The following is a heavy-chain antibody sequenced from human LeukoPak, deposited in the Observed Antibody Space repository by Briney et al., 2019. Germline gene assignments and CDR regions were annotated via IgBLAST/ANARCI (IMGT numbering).Heavy chain of an antibody. CDR2: IIPIFGTA. V-gene: IGHV1-69*13. D-gene: IGHD2-2*01. CDR3: ARTKVTFVVVPAAMISWFDP. Sequence: GASVKVSCKASGGTFSSYAISWVRQAPGQGLEWMGGIIPIFGTANYAQKFLGRVTITADESTSTAYMELSSLRSEDTAVYYCARTKVTFVVVPAAMISWFDPWGQGTLVTVSS. CDR1: GGTFSSYA. J-gene: IGHJ5*02.